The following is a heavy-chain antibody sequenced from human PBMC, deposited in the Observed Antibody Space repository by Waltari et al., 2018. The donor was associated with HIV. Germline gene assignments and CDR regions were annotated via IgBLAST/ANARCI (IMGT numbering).Heavy chain of an antibody. J-gene: IGHJ4*02. CDR3: TLARPGAMFGDF. V-gene: IGHV1-8*01. CDR2: MNPNRGNR. CDR1: EDTLSNFD. D-gene: IGHD3-3*01. Sequence: VQLSQSGAEMTQPGASVTVSCPASEDTLSNFDVNWVRHATGQGRQWMAWMNPNRGNRGCQRRVEGRGTLTNNIGIRTVYLELSRLTSQDTGVYFCTLARPGAMFGDFWGQGTQVTVSS.